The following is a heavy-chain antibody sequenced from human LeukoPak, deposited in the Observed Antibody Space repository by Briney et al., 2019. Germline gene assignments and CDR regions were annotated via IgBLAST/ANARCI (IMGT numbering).Heavy chain of an antibody. J-gene: IGHJ3*02. CDR3: AKDQEGSGYGPQVNDAFDI. CDR2: ISAYNGNT. Sequence: ASVKVSCKASGYTFTSYGISWVRQAPGQGLEWMGWISAYNGNTNYAQKLQGRVTMTTDTSTSTAYMELRSLRSDDTALYYCAKDQEGSGYGPQVNDAFDIWGQGTMVTVSS. D-gene: IGHD5-12*01. CDR1: GYTFTSYG. V-gene: IGHV1-18*01.